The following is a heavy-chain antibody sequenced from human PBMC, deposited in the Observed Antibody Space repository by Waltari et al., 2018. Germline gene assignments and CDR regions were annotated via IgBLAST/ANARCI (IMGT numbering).Heavy chain of an antibody. CDR1: GYTLTELS. CDR3: ATDMMVVVAATPYYYYGMDV. J-gene: IGHJ6*02. V-gene: IGHV1-24*01. D-gene: IGHD2-15*01. Sequence: QVQLVQSGAEVKKPGASVKVSCKVSGYTLTELSMHWVRQAPGKGLEWMGGFDPEDGETIYEQKFQGRVTMTEDTSTDTAYMELSSLRSEDTAVYYCATDMMVVVAATPYYYYGMDVWGQGTTVTVSS. CDR2: FDPEDGET.